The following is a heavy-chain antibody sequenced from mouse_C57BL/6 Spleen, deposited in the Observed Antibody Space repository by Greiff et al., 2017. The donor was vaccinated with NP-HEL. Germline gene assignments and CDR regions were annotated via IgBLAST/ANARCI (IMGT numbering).Heavy chain of an antibody. CDR3: ARSYDCDGVDY. D-gene: IGHD2-4*01. CDR1: GYTFTSYW. J-gene: IGHJ2*01. V-gene: IGHV1-72*01. Sequence: QVQLQQPGAELVKPGASVKLSCKASGYTFTSYWMHWVKQRPGQGLEWIGRIDPDSGGTKYNEKFKSKATLTVDTPSSTAYMQLSSLTSEDSAVYYCARSYDCDGVDYWGQGTTLTVSS. CDR2: IDPDSGGT.